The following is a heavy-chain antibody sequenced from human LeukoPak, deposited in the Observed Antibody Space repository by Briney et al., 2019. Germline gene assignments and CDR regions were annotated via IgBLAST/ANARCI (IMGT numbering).Heavy chain of an antibody. V-gene: IGHV3-21*01. CDR1: GFTFSSHS. Sequence: GALRLSCAASGFTFSSHSMNWVRQAPGKGLEWVSSISSSSSYIYYADSVKGRFTISRDTAKNSLYLQMNSLRAEDTAVYYCARDSVTRYWGQGTLVTVSS. J-gene: IGHJ4*02. CDR2: ISSSSSYI. D-gene: IGHD5/OR15-5a*01. CDR3: ARDSVTRY.